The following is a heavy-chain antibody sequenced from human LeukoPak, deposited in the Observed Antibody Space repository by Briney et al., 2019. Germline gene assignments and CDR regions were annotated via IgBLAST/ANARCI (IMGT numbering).Heavy chain of an antibody. CDR1: GFTFEDYG. Sequence: GGSLRLSCAASGFTFEDYGMSWVRQAPGKGLEWVSGINWNGGSTDYADSVKGRFTISRDNAKNSQYLQMNSLRAEDTALYYCARAGPSSSWHQFDYWGQGTLVTVSS. CDR2: INWNGGST. CDR3: ARAGPSSSWHQFDY. J-gene: IGHJ4*02. D-gene: IGHD6-13*01. V-gene: IGHV3-20*04.